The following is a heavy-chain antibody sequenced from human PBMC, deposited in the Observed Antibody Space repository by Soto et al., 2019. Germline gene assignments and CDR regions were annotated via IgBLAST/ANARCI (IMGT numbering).Heavy chain of an antibody. J-gene: IGHJ4*02. CDR1: GGSISSGGYY. CDR3: ARDRHYDSSGSNKYYFDY. Sequence: LSLTCTVSGGSISSGGYYWSWIRQHPGKGLEWIGYIYYSGSTYYNPSLKSRVTISVDTSKNQFSLKLSSVTAADTAVYYCARDRHYDSSGSNKYYFDYWGQGTLVTVSS. V-gene: IGHV4-31*03. CDR2: IYYSGST. D-gene: IGHD3-22*01.